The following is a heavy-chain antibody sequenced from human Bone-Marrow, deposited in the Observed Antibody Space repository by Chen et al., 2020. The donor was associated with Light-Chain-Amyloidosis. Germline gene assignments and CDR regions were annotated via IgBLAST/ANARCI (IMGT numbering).Heavy chain of an antibody. V-gene: IGHV3-23*01. CDR2: ISGSGVGA. CDR1: GFTFSSYA. J-gene: IGHJ4*02. CDR3: AKDSAAARDHYFNS. D-gene: IGHD6-6*01. Sequence: EVQLLESGGGSVQPGGSLRLSCAASGFTFSSYAMTWVRQAPGKGLEWVSLISGSGVGAYYADSVKGRFTISRDNSKSTLYLQLNSLRAEDTAIYYCAKDSAAARDHYFNSWGQGTLVTVSS.